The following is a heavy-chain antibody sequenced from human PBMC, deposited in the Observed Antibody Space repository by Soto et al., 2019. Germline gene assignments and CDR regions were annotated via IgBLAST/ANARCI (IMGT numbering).Heavy chain of an antibody. J-gene: IGHJ4*02. D-gene: IGHD6-19*01. Sequence: ASVKVSCKASGYSFTTYYIQWVRHAPGQGPEWLGIINPNSGTTRYAQKFRGRVTMTRNTSTSTAYMELSSLRSDDTAVYYCARGKMDIEVAGLWGQGTLVTVSS. CDR1: GYSFTTYY. CDR2: INPNSGTT. CDR3: ARGKMDIEVAGL. V-gene: IGHV1-46*01.